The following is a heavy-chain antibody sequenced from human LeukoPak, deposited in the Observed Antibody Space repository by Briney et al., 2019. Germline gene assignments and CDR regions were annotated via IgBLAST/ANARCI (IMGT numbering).Heavy chain of an antibody. Sequence: GESLKISCKGSGFGFTNYWIGWVRQMPGKGLEWMGIINPGDSETRYSPSFQSQVTISADKSISTAYLQWSSLEASGTAIYYCARGTLYYGDYFNYWGQGTLVTVSS. CDR3: ARGTLYYGDYFNY. CDR1: GFGFTNYW. J-gene: IGHJ4*02. CDR2: INPGDSET. D-gene: IGHD3-22*01. V-gene: IGHV5-51*01.